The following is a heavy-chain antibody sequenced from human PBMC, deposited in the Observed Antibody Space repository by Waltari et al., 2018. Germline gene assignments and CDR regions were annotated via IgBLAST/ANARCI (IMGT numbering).Heavy chain of an antibody. D-gene: IGHD3-22*01. CDR3: ATRGGYYDSSGYPRALDY. Sequence: EVQLVQSGAEVEKPGATVKISCKVSGYTFTDYYMHSVQQAPRKGLEWMGLVDPEDGETIYAEKFQGRVTITADTSTDTAYMELSSLRSEDTAVYYCATRGGYYDSSGYPRALDYWGQGTLVTVSS. CDR1: GYTFTDYY. J-gene: IGHJ4*02. CDR2: VDPEDGET. V-gene: IGHV1-69-2*01.